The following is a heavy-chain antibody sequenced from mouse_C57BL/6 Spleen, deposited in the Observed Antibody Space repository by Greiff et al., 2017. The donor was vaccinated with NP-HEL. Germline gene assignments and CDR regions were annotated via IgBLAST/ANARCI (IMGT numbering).Heavy chain of an antibody. J-gene: IGHJ2*01. CDR2: IDPSDSET. CDR3: ARGTYGYDDFDH. D-gene: IGHD2-2*01. Sequence: QVQLQQPGAELVRPGSSVKLSCKASGYTFTSYWMHWVKQRPIQGLEWIGNIDPSDSETHYNQKFKDKATLTVDKSSSTAYMQLSSLTSEDSAVYYCARGTYGYDDFDHWGQGTTLTVSS. CDR1: GYTFTSYW. V-gene: IGHV1-52*01.